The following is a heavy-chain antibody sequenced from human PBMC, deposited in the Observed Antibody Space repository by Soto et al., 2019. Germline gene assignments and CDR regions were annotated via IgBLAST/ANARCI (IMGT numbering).Heavy chain of an antibody. J-gene: IGHJ4*02. CDR2: VIPIFGTA. CDR1: GGTFSSYA. D-gene: IGHD6-19*01. V-gene: IGHV1-69*01. CDR3: ATSTRPGIAVAGTHFDY. Sequence: QVQLVQSGAEVKKPGSSVKVSCKASGGTFSSYAISWVRQAPGQGLEWMGGVIPIFGTANYAQKFQGRVTITADESTSTAYMELSRLSSEDTSVYYCATSTRPGIAVAGTHFDYCGQGTLVTVSS.